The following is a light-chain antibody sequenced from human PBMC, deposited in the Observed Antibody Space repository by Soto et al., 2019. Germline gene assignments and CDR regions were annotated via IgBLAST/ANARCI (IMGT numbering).Light chain of an antibody. J-gene: IGKJ4*01. CDR2: DAS. V-gene: IGKV3-11*01. CDR3: QQRSNCLT. Sequence: EIVLTQSPATLSLSPGERATLSCRASQSVSSYLAWYQQKPGQAPRLLIYDASNRATCTPARFSGSGSGTDFTIIISSLEPEDFAVYYCQQRSNCLTFGGGTKVEIK. CDR1: QSVSSY.